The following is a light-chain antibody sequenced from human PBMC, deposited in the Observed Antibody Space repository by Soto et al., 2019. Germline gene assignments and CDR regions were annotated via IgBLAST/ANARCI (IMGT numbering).Light chain of an antibody. V-gene: IGKV3D-11*01. CDR2: DAS. CDR3: QQRSNWIT. CDR1: QGVSSY. J-gene: IGKJ5*01. Sequence: IVLTQSPATLSLSPGERATLSCRASQGVSSYLAWYQQKPGQAPRLLIYDASNRATGIPARFSGSGPGTDFTLTISSLEPEDFAVYYCQQRSNWITFGQRTRLEIK.